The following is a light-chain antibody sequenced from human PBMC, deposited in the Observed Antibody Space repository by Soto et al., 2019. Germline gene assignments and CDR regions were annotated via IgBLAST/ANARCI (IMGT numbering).Light chain of an antibody. Sequence: QSVLTQPASVSVSPGQSITISCTGNSSDVGGYNYVSWYQQHPGKAPKLMIYEVSNRPSGVSNRFSGSKSGNTASLPISGLQAEDEADYYCSSYTSSSTRVFGGGTKVTDL. V-gene: IGLV2-14*01. CDR1: SSDVGGYNY. CDR3: SSYTSSSTRV. CDR2: EVS. J-gene: IGLJ3*02.